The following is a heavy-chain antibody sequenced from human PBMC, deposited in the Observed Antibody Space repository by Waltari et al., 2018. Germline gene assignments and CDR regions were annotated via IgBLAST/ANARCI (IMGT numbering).Heavy chain of an antibody. Sequence: QVQLQQWGAGLLKPSETLSLTCAVYGGSFSGYYWSWIRQPQGKGLEWIGEINHIGSTNYTPSLKCRVTISVDTSKNQFSLKLSSVTAADTSVYYCATYSYGGTSPFYFDYWGQGTVVTVSS. CDR2: INHIGST. CDR3: ATYSYGGTSPFYFDY. CDR1: GGSFSGYY. V-gene: IGHV4-34*01. D-gene: IGHD5-18*01. J-gene: IGHJ4*02.